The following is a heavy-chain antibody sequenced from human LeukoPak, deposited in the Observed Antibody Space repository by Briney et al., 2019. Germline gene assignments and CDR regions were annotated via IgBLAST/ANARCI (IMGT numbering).Heavy chain of an antibody. CDR2: INHSGST. V-gene: IGHV4-34*01. Sequence: PSETLSLTCAVYGWSFSGYYWSCIRQPPGKGLEWIGEINHSGSTNYNPSLNSRVTISVDTSKNQFSLKLSSVTAADTAVYYCARGTGGWGYRGGYYYYYMDAWGKGTTVTVSS. CDR3: ARGTGGWGYRGGYYYYYMDA. J-gene: IGHJ6*03. CDR1: GWSFSGYY. D-gene: IGHD4-23*01.